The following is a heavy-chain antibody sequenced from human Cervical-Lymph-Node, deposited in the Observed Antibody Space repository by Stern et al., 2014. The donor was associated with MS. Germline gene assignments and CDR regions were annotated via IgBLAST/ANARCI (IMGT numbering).Heavy chain of an antibody. CDR1: GFSFSDYS. J-gene: IGHJ4*02. V-gene: IGHV3-21*01. D-gene: IGHD3-16*01. CDR3: VRRGGIKYFDY. Sequence: EVQLVESGGGLVKPGGSLRLSCVASGFSFSDYSLYWVRQTPGKGLEWISSITSNGTYIFYADTMEGRFTISRDNAQNSLFLQIHSLRAEDTALYYCVRRGGIKYFDYWGRGTLVTVSS. CDR2: ITSNGTYI.